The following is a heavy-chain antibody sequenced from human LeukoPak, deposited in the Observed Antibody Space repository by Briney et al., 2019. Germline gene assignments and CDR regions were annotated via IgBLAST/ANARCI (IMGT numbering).Heavy chain of an antibody. CDR2: IYHSGST. V-gene: IGHV4-38-2*02. D-gene: IGHD3-3*01. Sequence: KPSETLSLTCAVSGYSISSGYYWGWIRQPPGKGLEWIGSIYHSGSTYYNPSLKSRVTISVDTSKNQFSLKLSSVTAADTAVYYCARDYPITIFGVVIRTRVWFDPWGQGTLVTVSS. J-gene: IGHJ5*02. CDR1: GYSISSGYY. CDR3: ARDYPITIFGVVIRTRVWFDP.